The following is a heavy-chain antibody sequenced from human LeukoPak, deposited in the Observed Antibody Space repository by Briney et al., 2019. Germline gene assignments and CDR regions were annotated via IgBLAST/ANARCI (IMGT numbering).Heavy chain of an antibody. V-gene: IGHV3-13*01. J-gene: IGHJ4*02. CDR2: IGTAGDT. D-gene: IGHD1-26*01. CDR1: GFTFSNHA. CDR3: VRQQTPHGNFDY. Sequence: PGGSLRLSCATSGFTFSNHAMHWVRQASGKGLEWVSAIGTAGDTFYPGSVKGRFTISRENAKNSLSLQMKSLRAEDTAVYYCVRQQTPHGNFDYWGQGTLVTVSS.